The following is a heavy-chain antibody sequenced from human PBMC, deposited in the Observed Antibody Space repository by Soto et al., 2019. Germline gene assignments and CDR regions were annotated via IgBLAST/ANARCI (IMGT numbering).Heavy chain of an antibody. CDR2: ISYDGSNE. CDR1: GFTFSSFG. Sequence: QVQLVESGGGVVQPGRSLRLSCAASGFTFSSFGMHWFRQAPGKGLEWVAHISYDGSNEHSAYSVQGRFTIPRDNSEDTVYLQMKSVIVEDTVVYFCVKDTYYHESNGYYIFEFWGQGTLVTVSS. CDR3: VKDTYYHESNGYYIFEF. J-gene: IGHJ4*02. V-gene: IGHV3-30*18. D-gene: IGHD3-22*01.